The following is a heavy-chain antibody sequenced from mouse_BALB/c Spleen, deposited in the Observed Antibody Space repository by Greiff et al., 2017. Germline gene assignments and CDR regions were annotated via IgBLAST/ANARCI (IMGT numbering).Heavy chain of an antibody. Sequence: VQLQESGGGLVKPGGSLKLSCAASGFTFSSYSMSWVRQTPEKRLEWVGTISSGGSYTYYPDSVKGRFTISRDNAKNTLYLQMRSLKSEDTAMYYCTRDLEYYGYDYCDYGGKGTTLTVSS. V-gene: IGHV5-6-4*01. CDR3: TRDLEYYGYDYCDY. J-gene: IGHJ2*01. CDR1: GFTFSSYS. CDR2: ISSGGSYT. D-gene: IGHD1-2*01.